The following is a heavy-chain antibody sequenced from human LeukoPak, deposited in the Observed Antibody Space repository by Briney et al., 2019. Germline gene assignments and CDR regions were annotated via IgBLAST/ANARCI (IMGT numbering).Heavy chain of an antibody. CDR1: GYYFSGFY. D-gene: IGHD3-9*01. Sequence: PSETLSLTCVVEGYYFSGFYWTWIRQAPGKGLEWTGEISYSGSTKYNPSLKSRVTIEVDTSKKQISLNLSSVTAADTAVYYCAKGKAAHYHSVTDEYYYYMDVWGKGTTVIVSS. CDR3: AKGKAAHYHSVTDEYYYYMDV. CDR2: ISYSGST. V-gene: IGHV4-34*01. J-gene: IGHJ6*03.